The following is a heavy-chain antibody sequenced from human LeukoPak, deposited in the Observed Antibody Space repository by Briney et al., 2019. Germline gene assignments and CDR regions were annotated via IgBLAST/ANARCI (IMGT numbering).Heavy chain of an antibody. V-gene: IGHV3-23*01. D-gene: IGHD3-16*02. CDR3: AEDRGITFGGVIVMNFDY. Sequence: PGASLRLSCAASGFTFSSYAMSWVRQAPGKGLEWVSAISGSGGSTYYADSVKGRFTISRDNSKNTLYLQMNSLRAEDTAVYYCAEDRGITFGGVIVMNFDYWGQGTLVTVSS. J-gene: IGHJ4*02. CDR2: ISGSGGST. CDR1: GFTFSSYA.